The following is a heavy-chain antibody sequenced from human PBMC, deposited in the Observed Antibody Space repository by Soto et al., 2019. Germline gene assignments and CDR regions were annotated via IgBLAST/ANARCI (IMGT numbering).Heavy chain of an antibody. Sequence: GGSLRLSCAASGFTFSSYGMHWVRQAPGKGLEWVAVISYDGSNKYYADSVKGRFTISRDNSKNTLYLQMNSLRAEDTAVYYCAKVGSSGSSSHYYYYGMDVWGQGTTVTVS. D-gene: IGHD6-6*01. CDR2: ISYDGSNK. CDR3: AKVGSSGSSSHYYYYGMDV. V-gene: IGHV3-30*18. J-gene: IGHJ6*02. CDR1: GFTFSSYG.